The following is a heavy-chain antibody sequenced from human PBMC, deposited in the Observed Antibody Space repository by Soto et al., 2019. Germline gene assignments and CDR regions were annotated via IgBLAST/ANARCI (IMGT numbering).Heavy chain of an antibody. CDR3: TTDSGNYYGSGSPIDY. Sequence: EVQLVESGGGLVKPGGSLRLSCAASGFTFSNVWMSWVRQAPGKGLEWVGRIKRNIEGETTDYSAPVKGRFTISRDDSKETLYLEMNSLKIEDTAVYYCTTDSGNYYGSGSPIDYWGQGTLVIVSS. J-gene: IGHJ4*02. D-gene: IGHD3-10*01. CDR2: IKRNIEGETT. CDR1: GFTFSNVW. V-gene: IGHV3-15*01.